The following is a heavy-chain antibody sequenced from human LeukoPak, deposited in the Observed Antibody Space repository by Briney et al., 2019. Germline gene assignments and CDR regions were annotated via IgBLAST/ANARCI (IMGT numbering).Heavy chain of an antibody. CDR3: AAGYSSGWYHSAAY. D-gene: IGHD6-19*01. J-gene: IGHJ4*02. CDR1: GYTFTGYY. Sequence: ASVKVSCKASGYTFTGYYMHWVRQAPGQGLEWMGWINPNSGGTNYAQKFQGRVTMTRDTSISTAYMELSRLRSDDTAVYYCAAGYSSGWYHSAAYWGQGTLVTVSS. V-gene: IGHV1-2*02. CDR2: INPNSGGT.